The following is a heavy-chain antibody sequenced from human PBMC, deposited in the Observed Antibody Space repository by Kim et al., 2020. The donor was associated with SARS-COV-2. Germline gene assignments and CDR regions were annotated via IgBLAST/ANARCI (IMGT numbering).Heavy chain of an antibody. J-gene: IGHJ4*02. CDR3: ARSDFSRTTPGDY. V-gene: IGHV4-59*01. Sequence: NYNPTLKSRVTISVDTSKNQFSLKLSSVTAADTAVYYCARSDFSRTTPGDYWGQGTLVTVSS. D-gene: IGHD2-15*01.